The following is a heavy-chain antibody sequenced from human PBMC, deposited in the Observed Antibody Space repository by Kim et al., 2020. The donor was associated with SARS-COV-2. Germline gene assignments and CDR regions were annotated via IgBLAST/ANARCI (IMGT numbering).Heavy chain of an antibody. J-gene: IGHJ3*01. CDR3: AKDVGNYCNPGGCYRVGAFDV. V-gene: IGHV3-23*01. Sequence: GGSLRLSCEASGFTFSNYAMTWVRQAPGKGLQWVSAMTLSGGDTFYADSVRGRFTISRDDSTNTLSLQMSSLRAEDTALYYCAKDVGNYCNPGGCYRVGAFDVWGQGTMVTVSS. D-gene: IGHD2-15*01. CDR1: GFTFSNYA. CDR2: MTLSGGDT.